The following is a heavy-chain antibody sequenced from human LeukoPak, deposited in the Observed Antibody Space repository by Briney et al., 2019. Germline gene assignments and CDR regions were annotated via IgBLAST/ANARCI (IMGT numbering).Heavy chain of an antibody. Sequence: SETLSLTCTVSGGSISSYYWSWIRQPAGKGLEWIGRIYTSGSTNYNPSLKSRVTMSVDTSKNQFSLKLSSVTAADTAVYYCAREPYYYDSSGYYALDYWGQGTLVTVSS. CDR3: AREPYYYDSSGYYALDY. J-gene: IGHJ4*02. V-gene: IGHV4-4*07. CDR1: GGSISSYY. CDR2: IYTSGST. D-gene: IGHD3-22*01.